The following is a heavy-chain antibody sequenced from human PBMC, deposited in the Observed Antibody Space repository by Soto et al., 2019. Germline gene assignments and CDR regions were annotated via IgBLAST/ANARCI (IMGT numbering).Heavy chain of an antibody. CDR3: AKSRGSGSYFNPSDAFDF. CDR1: GFTFSSYA. CDR2: ISGSGGGT. V-gene: IGHV3-23*01. J-gene: IGHJ3*01. D-gene: IGHD3-10*01. Sequence: EVQLLDSGGGLVQPGGSLRLSCAASGFTFSSYAMSWVRQAPGKGLEWVSSISGSGGGTYYADSVKGRFTISRDNSKNTLSLQMNTLRAVDTAVYYCAKSRGSGSYFNPSDAFDFWGQGTMVTVSS.